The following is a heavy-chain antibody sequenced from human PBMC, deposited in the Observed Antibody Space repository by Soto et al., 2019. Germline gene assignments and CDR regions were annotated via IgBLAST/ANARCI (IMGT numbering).Heavy chain of an antibody. D-gene: IGHD1-1*01. CDR1: GASISGFY. CDR3: VRDGTKTLRDWFDP. Sequence: KPSETLSLTCTVSGASISGFYWGWIRKSAGKGLEWIGRIYATGTTDYTPSLKSRVMMPVDTSKKQFSLKLRSVTAADTAVYYCVRDGTKTLRDWFDPWGQGISVTVSS. J-gene: IGHJ5*02. CDR2: IYATGTT. V-gene: IGHV4-4*07.